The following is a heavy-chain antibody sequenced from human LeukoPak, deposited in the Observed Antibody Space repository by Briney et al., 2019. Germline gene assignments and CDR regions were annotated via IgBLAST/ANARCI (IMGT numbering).Heavy chain of an antibody. CDR3: AKDMSFDYYGSGSYVSY. J-gene: IGHJ4*02. CDR1: GFTFSHYW. CDR2: ISPDGSDT. Sequence: GGSLRLSCAPSGFTFSHYWMSWVRQAPGKGLMWVSKISPDGSDTTYADSVKGRFTISRDNAKNSLYLQMNSLRAEDTALYYCAKDMSFDYYGSGSYVSYWGQGTLVTVSS. D-gene: IGHD3-10*01. V-gene: IGHV3-74*01.